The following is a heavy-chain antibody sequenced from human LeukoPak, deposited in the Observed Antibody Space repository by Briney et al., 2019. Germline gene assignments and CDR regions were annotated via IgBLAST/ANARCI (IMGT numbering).Heavy chain of an antibody. CDR1: GFTFSNAW. J-gene: IGHJ4*02. CDR3: ALYLGS. CDR2: IKSKTDGGTT. V-gene: IGHV3-15*01. Sequence: GGSLRLSCAASGFTFSNAWMSWVRHAPGTGLDWVGRIKSKTDGGTTEYAAPVKGRFTISRDDSRNTLYLQMNSLTTEDTAVYYWALYLGSWGQGTLVTVSS.